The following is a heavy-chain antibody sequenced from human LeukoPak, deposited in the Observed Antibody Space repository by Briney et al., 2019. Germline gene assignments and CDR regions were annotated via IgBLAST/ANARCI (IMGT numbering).Heavy chain of an antibody. J-gene: IGHJ4*02. CDR3: AKDAYLIAVAGIQNPFDY. D-gene: IGHD6-19*01. CDR2: ISRSSNYK. CDR1: GFTFSSYS. V-gene: IGHV3-21*04. Sequence: GGSLRLSCAASGFTFSSYSMNWVRQAPGKGLEWVSSISRSSNYKYYADSVKGRFTISRDNAKNSLYLQMNSLRAEDTAVYYCAKDAYLIAVAGIQNPFDYWGQGTLVTVSS.